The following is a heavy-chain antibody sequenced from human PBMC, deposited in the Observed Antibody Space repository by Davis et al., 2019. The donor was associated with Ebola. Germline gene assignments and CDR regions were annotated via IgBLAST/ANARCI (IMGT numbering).Heavy chain of an antibody. V-gene: IGHV3-30*04. Sequence: GESLKISCVVSGSPFTQYAIHWVRQAPGKGLEWVAVVSHSERERFYADSVKGRFTISRDNSENTLYLQMNSLTADDTSVYYCARAGFDEVLDYWGQGTPVTVSS. CDR3: ARAGFDEVLDY. J-gene: IGHJ4*02. CDR2: VSHSERER. D-gene: IGHD3-3*01. CDR1: GSPFTQYA.